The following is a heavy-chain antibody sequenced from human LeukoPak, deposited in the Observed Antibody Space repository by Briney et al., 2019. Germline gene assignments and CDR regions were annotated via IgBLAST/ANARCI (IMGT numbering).Heavy chain of an antibody. J-gene: IGHJ4*02. CDR1: GYRFTSYD. CDR3: ARDGPTAAPFDY. D-gene: IGHD2-2*01. Sequence: RASVKVSCKASGYRFTSYDMHWVRQAPGQGLEWMGIINPSGGSTSYAQRFQGRVAMTRDTSTITVYMEVNSLTSEDTAVYFCARDGPTAAPFDYWGQGTLVTVSS. CDR2: INPSGGST. V-gene: IGHV1-46*01.